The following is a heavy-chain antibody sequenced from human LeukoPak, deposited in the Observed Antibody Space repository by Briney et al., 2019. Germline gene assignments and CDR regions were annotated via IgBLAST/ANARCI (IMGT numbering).Heavy chain of an antibody. Sequence: PSETLPLTCTVSGGSINNNNYYWGWIRQPPGKGLEWIGSIYYSGSTYYNPSLKSRVTISVDTSKNQFSLKLSSVTAADTAVYYCAKQPPSYYGMDVWGQGTTVTVSS. V-gene: IGHV4-39*01. CDR1: GGSINNNNYY. CDR2: IYYSGST. CDR3: AKQPPSYYGMDV. J-gene: IGHJ6*02.